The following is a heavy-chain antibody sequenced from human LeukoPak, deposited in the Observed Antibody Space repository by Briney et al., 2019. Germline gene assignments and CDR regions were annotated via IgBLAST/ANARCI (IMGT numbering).Heavy chain of an antibody. CDR2: IRSKAYGGTT. CDR3: ARGDSSGSFGLGV. CDR1: GFTFGDYA. D-gene: IGHD3-22*01. J-gene: IGHJ6*04. V-gene: IGHV3-49*04. Sequence: GGSLRLSCTASGFTFGDYAMSWVRQAPGKGLEWVGFIRSKAYGGTTEYAASVKGRFTISRDDSKSIAYLQMNSLRAEDTAVHYCARGDSSGSFGLGVWGKGTTVTVSS.